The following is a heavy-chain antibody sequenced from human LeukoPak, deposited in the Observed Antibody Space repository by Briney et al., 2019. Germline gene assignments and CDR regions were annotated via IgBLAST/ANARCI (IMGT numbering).Heavy chain of an antibody. CDR1: GFTFSSNG. CDR2: VWYDGSKA. V-gene: IGHV3-33*01. D-gene: IGHD3-10*01. J-gene: IGHJ4*02. Sequence: GGSLRLSCAASGFTFSSNGMHWVRQAPGKGLEWVAIVWYDGSKAYYAESVKGRFTISRDNSKSTLYLQMNSLRAEDTALYYCARAYYYDSGSYYGHFDYWGRGTLVTVSS. CDR3: ARAYYYDSGSYYGHFDY.